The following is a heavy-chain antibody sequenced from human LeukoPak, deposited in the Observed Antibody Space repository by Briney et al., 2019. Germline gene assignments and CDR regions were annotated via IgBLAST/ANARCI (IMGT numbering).Heavy chain of an antibody. CDR3: AKDHFGVVIEPYMDV. V-gene: IGHV3-30*02. CDR2: IRYDGSNK. CDR1: GFTFSSYG. D-gene: IGHD3-3*01. J-gene: IGHJ6*03. Sequence: PGGSLRLSCAASGFTFSSYGMHWVRQAPGKGLEWVAFIRYDGSNKYYADSVKGRFTISRDNSKNTLYLQMNSLRAEDTAVYYCAKDHFGVVIEPYMDVWGKGTTVTVSS.